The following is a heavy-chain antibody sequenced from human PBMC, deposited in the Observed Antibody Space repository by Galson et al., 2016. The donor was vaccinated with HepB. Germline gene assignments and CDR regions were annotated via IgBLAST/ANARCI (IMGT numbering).Heavy chain of an antibody. J-gene: IGHJ4*02. CDR1: GFTFTSYT. D-gene: IGHD2-8*01. Sequence: SLRLSCAASGFTFTSYTMNWVRQAPGKGLEWMAVVSFDGFNKYYTDSVKGRFTISRDNSNNTLHLQLDSLRTEDTAVYYCVRDSWGKYYDTNGRLYWGRGTLVTVSS. CDR3: VRDSWGKYYDTNGRLY. CDR2: VSFDGFNK. V-gene: IGHV3-30-3*01.